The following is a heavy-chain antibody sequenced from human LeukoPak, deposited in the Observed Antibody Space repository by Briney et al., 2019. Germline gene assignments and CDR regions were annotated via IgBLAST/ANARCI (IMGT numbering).Heavy chain of an antibody. D-gene: IGHD5-18*01. CDR2: IIPIFGTA. Sequence: GASVKVSCXASGGTFSIYAISWVRQAHGQGLEWMARIIPIFGTANYAQKFQGRVTITTDESTSTAYMELSSLRSEDTAVYYCARDSYGLDYYYYMDVWGKGTTVTVSS. V-gene: IGHV1-69*05. CDR1: GGTFSIYA. CDR3: ARDSYGLDYYYYMDV. J-gene: IGHJ6*03.